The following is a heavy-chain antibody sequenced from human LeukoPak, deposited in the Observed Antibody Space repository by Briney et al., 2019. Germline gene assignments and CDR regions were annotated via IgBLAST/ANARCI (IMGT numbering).Heavy chain of an antibody. Sequence: GGSLRLSCAASGSSVRTGSSYMYWVRQAPGKGLEWVSLIYSGGSTSYADSVKGRFTISSDNSKNTLYLEMSSLRTDDTAIYYCARDRDLWGQGILVTVSS. CDR3: ARDRDL. V-gene: IGHV3-53*01. CDR1: GSSVRTGSSY. J-gene: IGHJ5*02. CDR2: IYSGGST.